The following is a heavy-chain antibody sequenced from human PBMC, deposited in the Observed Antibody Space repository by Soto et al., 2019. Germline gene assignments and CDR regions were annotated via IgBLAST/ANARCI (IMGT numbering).Heavy chain of an antibody. D-gene: IGHD1-26*01. J-gene: IGHJ3*01. Sequence: GSLRLSCAASGFTFSSFAMNWVRLPPGRGLEWVAAVTSSASSTHYADSVKGRFTISRDNSKNTLYLQMNSLRADDTAVYYCAKGGAVLLDPFDVWGHGTMVTV. V-gene: IGHV3-23*01. CDR1: GFTFSSFA. CDR2: VTSSASST. CDR3: AKGGAVLLDPFDV.